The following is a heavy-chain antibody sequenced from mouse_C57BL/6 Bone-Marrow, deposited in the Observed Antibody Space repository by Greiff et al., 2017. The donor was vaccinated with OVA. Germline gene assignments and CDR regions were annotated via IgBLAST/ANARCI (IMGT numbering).Heavy chain of an antibody. CDR1: GYTFTSYW. CDR3: ARSYYDGYYYFDY. J-gene: IGHJ2*01. Sequence: QVQLQQSGAELAKPGASVKLSCKASGYTFTSYWMHWVKQRPGQGLEWIGYINPSSGYTKYNQKFKDKATLTADKSSSTAYMQLSSLTSEDSAVYFCARSYYDGYYYFDYWGQGTTLTVSS. V-gene: IGHV1-7*01. CDR2: INPSSGYT. D-gene: IGHD2-3*01.